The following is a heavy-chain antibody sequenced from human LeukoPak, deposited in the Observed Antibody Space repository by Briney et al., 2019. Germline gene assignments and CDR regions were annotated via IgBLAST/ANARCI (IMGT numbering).Heavy chain of an antibody. CDR2: ISSSSSYI. CDR3: ARDIDDSGYYASGY. CDR1: GFTFSSYS. D-gene: IGHD3-22*01. Sequence: GGSLRLSCAASGFTFSSYSMNWVRQAPGKGLEWVSSISSSSSYIYYADSVKGRFTISRDNAKNSLYLQMNSLRAEDTAVYYCARDIDDSGYYASGYWGQGTLVTVSS. J-gene: IGHJ4*02. V-gene: IGHV3-21*01.